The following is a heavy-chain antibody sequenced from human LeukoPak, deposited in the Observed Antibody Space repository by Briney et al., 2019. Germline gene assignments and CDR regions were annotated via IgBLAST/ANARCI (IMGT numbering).Heavy chain of an antibody. V-gene: IGHV3-30*18. Sequence: GGSLRLSCAASGFTFSTYGMNWVRQAPGKGLDWVAAISYDGSNEFYADSVKGRFTISRDNSKNTLYLQMNSLRAEDTAVYYCAKRGGVDYWGQGTLVTVSS. CDR3: AKRGGVDY. CDR1: GFTFSTYG. CDR2: ISYDGSNE. D-gene: IGHD3-10*01. J-gene: IGHJ4*02.